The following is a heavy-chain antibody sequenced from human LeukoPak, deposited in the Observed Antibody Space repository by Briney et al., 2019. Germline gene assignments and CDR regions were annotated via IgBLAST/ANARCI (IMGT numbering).Heavy chain of an antibody. CDR1: GFTFSDYY. CDR2: ISSSGSTI. Sequence: GGPLRLSCAASGFTFSDYYMSWIRQAPGKGREGVSYISSSGSTIYYAVSVKGRFTISRDNAKNSLYLQMNSLRAEDTAVYYCARVPYGDHIDYWGQGTLVTVSS. V-gene: IGHV3-11*01. CDR3: ARVPYGDHIDY. D-gene: IGHD4-17*01. J-gene: IGHJ4*02.